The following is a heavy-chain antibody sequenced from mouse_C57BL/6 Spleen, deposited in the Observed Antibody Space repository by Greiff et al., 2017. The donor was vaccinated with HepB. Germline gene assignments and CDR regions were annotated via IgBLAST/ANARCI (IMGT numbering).Heavy chain of an antibody. CDR2: ILPGSGST. D-gene: IGHD4-1*01. CDR3: ARRELGLDAMDY. CDR1: GYTFTGYW. Sequence: QVQLQQSGAELMKPGASVKLSCKATGYTFTGYWIEWIGEILPGSGSTNYNEKFKGKATFTADTSSNTAYMQLSSLTTEDSAIYYCARRELGLDAMDYWGQGTSVTVSS. V-gene: IGHV1-9*01. J-gene: IGHJ4*01.